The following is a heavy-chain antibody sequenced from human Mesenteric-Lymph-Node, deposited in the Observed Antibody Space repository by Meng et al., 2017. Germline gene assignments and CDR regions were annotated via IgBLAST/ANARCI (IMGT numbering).Heavy chain of an antibody. CDR1: GLTFRDFA. CDR2: ISGGGGAA. V-gene: IGHV3-23*01. Sequence: GESLKISCTASGLTFRDFAMSWVRRAPGTAFEWVSAISGGGGAAYYADALKGRFSISRDNSRNIVYLQMNSLTVEDTAIYYGAKDRGNTWRTASLFDPWGQGTLVTVSS. J-gene: IGHJ5*02. D-gene: IGHD3-10*01. CDR3: AKDRGNTWRTASLFDP.